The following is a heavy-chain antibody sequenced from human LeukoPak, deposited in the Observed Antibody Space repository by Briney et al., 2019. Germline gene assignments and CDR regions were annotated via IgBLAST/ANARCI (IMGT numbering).Heavy chain of an antibody. J-gene: IGHJ4*02. V-gene: IGHV1-24*01. CDR3: AIILRYFDWLLLSKRGDY. D-gene: IGHD3-9*01. CDR1: GYTLTELS. Sequence: GASVKVSCKVSGYTLTELSMHWVRQAPGKGLEWMGGFDPEDGETIYAQKFQGRVTMTEDTSTDTAYMELSSLRSEDTAVYYCAIILRYFDWLLLSKRGDYWGQGTLVTVSS. CDR2: FDPEDGET.